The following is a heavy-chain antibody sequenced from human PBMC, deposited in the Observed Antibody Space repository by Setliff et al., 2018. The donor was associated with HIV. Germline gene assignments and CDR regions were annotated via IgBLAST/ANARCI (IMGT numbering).Heavy chain of an antibody. J-gene: IGHJ6*02. D-gene: IGHD5-12*01. CDR3: SREIWGQVAHVPYGMDV. CDR2: FYTSGST. V-gene: IGHV4-4*07. Sequence: SETLSLTCTVSGGSISSYYWSWIRQPAGKGLEWIGRFYTSGSTNYNPSLKSRVTMSVDTSKNQFSLKVRYVTAADTAIYYCSREIWGQVAHVPYGMDVWGQGTTVTVSS. CDR1: GGSISSYY.